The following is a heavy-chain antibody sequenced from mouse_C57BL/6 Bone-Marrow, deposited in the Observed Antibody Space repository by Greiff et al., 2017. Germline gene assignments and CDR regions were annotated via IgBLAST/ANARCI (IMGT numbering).Heavy chain of an antibody. CDR1: GYTFTSYW. CDR2: IHPNSGST. J-gene: IGHJ2*01. Sequence: QVQLKQPGAELVKPGASVKLSCKASGYTFTSYWMHWVKQRPGQGLEWIGMIHPNSGSTNYNEKFKSKATLTVDKSSSTAYMQLSSLTSEDSAVYDCAKTYYDYPDYWGQGTTLTVSS. CDR3: AKTYYDYPDY. D-gene: IGHD2-4*01. V-gene: IGHV1-64*01.